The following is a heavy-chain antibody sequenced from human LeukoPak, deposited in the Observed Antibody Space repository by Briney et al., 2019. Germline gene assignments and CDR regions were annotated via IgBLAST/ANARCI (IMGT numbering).Heavy chain of an antibody. Sequence: SETLSLTCTVSGGSISSYYWSWIRQPPGKGLEWIGYIYYSGSTNYNPSLKSRVTISVDTSKNQFSLRLSSVTAADTAMYYCARPLGGKDPFDYWGQGTLVTVSS. CDR1: GGSISSYY. D-gene: IGHD4-23*01. J-gene: IGHJ4*02. CDR3: ARPLGGKDPFDY. V-gene: IGHV4-59*01. CDR2: IYYSGST.